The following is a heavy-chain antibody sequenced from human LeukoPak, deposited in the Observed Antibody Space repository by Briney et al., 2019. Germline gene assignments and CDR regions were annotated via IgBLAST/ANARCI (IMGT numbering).Heavy chain of an antibody. V-gene: IGHV4-61*02. D-gene: IGHD6-6*01. CDR3: ARDRGSSSPTY. J-gene: IGHJ4*02. CDR2: IYTSGST. CDR1: GVSISSGSYY. Sequence: SETLSLTCTVSGVSISSGSYYWSWIRQPAGKGLEWIGRIYTSGSTNYNPSLKSRVTISVDTSKNQFSLKLSSVTAADTAVYYCARDRGSSSPTYWGQGTLVTVSS.